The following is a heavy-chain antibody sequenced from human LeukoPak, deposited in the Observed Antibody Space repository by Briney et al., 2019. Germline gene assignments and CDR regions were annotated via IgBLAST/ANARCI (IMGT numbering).Heavy chain of an antibody. CDR2: IYTSGST. CDR1: GGSISSGSYY. D-gene: IGHD6-13*01. V-gene: IGHV4-61*02. J-gene: IGHJ5*02. CDR3: ARVAAAGPNWFDP. Sequence: PSQTLSLTCTVSGGSISSGSYYWSWIRQPAGKGLEWIGRIYTSGSTNYNPSLKSRVTISVDTSKNQFSLKLSSVTAADTAVYYCARVAAAGPNWFDPWGQGTLVTVSS.